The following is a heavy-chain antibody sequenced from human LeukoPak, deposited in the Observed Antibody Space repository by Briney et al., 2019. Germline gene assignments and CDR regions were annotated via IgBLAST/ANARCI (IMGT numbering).Heavy chain of an antibody. CDR2: IYHSGST. CDR3: ARGNFGYCSSTSCLALHWFDP. J-gene: IGHJ5*02. CDR1: GGSISSGGYY. D-gene: IGHD2-2*01. V-gene: IGHV4-30-2*01. Sequence: SETLSLTCTVSGGSISSGGYYWSWIRQPPGKGLEWIGYIYHSGSTYYNPSLKSRVTISVDRSKNQFSLKLSSVTAADTAVYYCARGNFGYCSSTSCLALHWFDPWGQGTLVTVSS.